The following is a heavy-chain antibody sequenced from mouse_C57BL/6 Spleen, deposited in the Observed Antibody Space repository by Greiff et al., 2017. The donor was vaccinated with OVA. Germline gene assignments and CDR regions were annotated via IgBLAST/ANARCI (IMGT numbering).Heavy chain of an antibody. D-gene: IGHD2-3*01. V-gene: IGHV5-4*01. J-gene: IGHJ4*01. CDR3: ARDDENYAMDY. CDR2: ISDGGSYT. CDR1: GFTFSSYA. Sequence: EVNLVESGGGLVKPGGSLKLSCAASGFTFSSYAMSWVRQTPEKRLEWVATISDGGSYTYYPDNVKGRFTISRDNAKNNLYLQMSHLKSEDTAMYYCARDDENYAMDYWGQGTSVTVSS.